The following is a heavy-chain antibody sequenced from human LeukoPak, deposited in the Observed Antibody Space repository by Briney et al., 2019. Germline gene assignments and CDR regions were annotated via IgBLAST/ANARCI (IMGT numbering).Heavy chain of an antibody. D-gene: IGHD2-2*01. CDR3: AREEAAAMLPRDY. CDR2: ISYDGSNK. J-gene: IGHJ4*02. CDR1: GFTFSSYA. Sequence: PGGSLRLSCAASGFTFSSYAMHWVRQAPGKGLEWVAVISYDGSNKYYADSVKGRFTISRDNSKNTLYLQMNSLRAEDTAVYYCAREEAAAMLPRDYWGQGTLVTVSS. V-gene: IGHV3-30-3*01.